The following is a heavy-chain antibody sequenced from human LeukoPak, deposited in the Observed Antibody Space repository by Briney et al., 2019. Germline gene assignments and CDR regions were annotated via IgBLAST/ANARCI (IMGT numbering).Heavy chain of an antibody. J-gene: IGHJ4*02. CDR3: ARDGGSFFPLDC. CDR2: ISSGATTI. D-gene: IGHD2-15*01. CDR1: GFTFSSST. Sequence: GGSLRLSCAASGFTFSSSTVNWVRQAPGKGLEWVSSISSGATTIYYADSVKGRFTVSRDNAKNSLYLQMRSLRADDTAVYYCARDGGSFFPLDCWGQGTLVTVSS. V-gene: IGHV3-48*01.